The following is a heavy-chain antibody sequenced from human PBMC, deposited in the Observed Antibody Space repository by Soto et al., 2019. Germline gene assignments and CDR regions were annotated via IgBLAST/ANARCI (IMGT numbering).Heavy chain of an antibody. D-gene: IGHD2-15*01. CDR2: ISYDGSNK. CDR3: AKDPSGGSNYYGMDV. Sequence: GGSLRVSCAASGFTFSSYGMHWGRQAPGKGLEWVAVISYDGSNKYYADSVKGRFTISRDNSKNTLYLQMNSLRAEDTAVYYCAKDPSGGSNYYGMDVWGQGTTVTVSS. J-gene: IGHJ6*02. CDR1: GFTFSSYG. V-gene: IGHV3-30*18.